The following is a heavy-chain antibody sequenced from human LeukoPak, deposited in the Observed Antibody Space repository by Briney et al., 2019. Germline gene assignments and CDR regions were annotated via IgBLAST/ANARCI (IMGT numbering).Heavy chain of an antibody. CDR2: IYHSGST. V-gene: IGHV4-30-2*01. J-gene: IGHJ5*02. CDR3: ARDAVAAAAPEHNWFDP. CDR1: GGSISSGGYY. D-gene: IGHD6-13*01. Sequence: SQTLSLTCTVSGGSISSGGYYWSWIRQPPGKGLEWIGYIYHSGSTYYNPSLKSRVTISVDRSKNQFSLKLSSVTAADTAVYYCARDAVAAAAPEHNWFDPWGQGTLVTVSS.